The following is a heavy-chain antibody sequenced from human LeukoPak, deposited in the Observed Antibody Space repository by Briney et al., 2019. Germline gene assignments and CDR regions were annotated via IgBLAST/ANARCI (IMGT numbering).Heavy chain of an antibody. CDR2: ISSSSSYI. CDR1: GFTVRSYW. CDR3: ARDLAARSSYYYYMDV. V-gene: IGHV3-21*04. D-gene: IGHD6-6*01. Sequence: PGGSLRLSCAASGFTVRSYWMNWVRQAPGKGLEWVSSISSSSSYIYYADSVKGRFTISRDNAKNSLYLQMNSLRAEDTAVYYCARDLAARSSYYYYMDVWGKGTTVTVSS. J-gene: IGHJ6*03.